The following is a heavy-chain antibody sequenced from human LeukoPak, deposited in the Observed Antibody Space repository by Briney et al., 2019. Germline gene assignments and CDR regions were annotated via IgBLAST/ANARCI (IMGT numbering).Heavy chain of an antibody. V-gene: IGHV5-51*01. CDR1: GYSFTSYW. CDR3: ARQGSWNAPFDY. J-gene: IGHJ4*02. CDR2: IYPGDSDT. Sequence: GEPLKISCQGSGYSFTSYWIGWVRQMPGKGLEWMGIIYPGDSDTRYSPSFQGQVTTSANKSIITAYLQWSSLKASDTAMYYCARQGSWNAPFDYWGQGTLVTVSS. D-gene: IGHD1-1*01.